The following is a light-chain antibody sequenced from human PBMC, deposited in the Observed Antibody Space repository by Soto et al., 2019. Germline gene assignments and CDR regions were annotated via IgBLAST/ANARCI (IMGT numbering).Light chain of an antibody. CDR2: GTS. CDR3: KHYGGSPPIT. CDR1: QSLRRSH. V-gene: IGKV3-20*01. Sequence: EILLTQSPGTLSLSPGEKATLSCRVNQSLRRSHLAWYRQKPGQAPRLLIYGTSNRATGIPDRVSGSGSGADFTLTISGLEPEDFAVYYCKHYGGSPPITFGQGTRLAIK. J-gene: IGKJ5*01.